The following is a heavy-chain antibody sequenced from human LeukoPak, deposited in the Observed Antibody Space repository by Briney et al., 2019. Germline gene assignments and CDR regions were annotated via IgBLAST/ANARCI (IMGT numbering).Heavy chain of an antibody. CDR3: AREGIAAAGTRMFNWFDP. V-gene: IGHV1-46*01. CDR1: GYTFTSYY. D-gene: IGHD6-13*01. CDR2: INPSGGST. J-gene: IGHJ5*02. Sequence: ASVKVSCKASGYTFTSYYMHWVRQAPGQGLEWMGIINPSGGSTSYAQKFQGRVTMTRDMSTSTVYMELSSLRSEDTAVYYCAREGIAAAGTRMFNWFDPWGQGTLVTVSS.